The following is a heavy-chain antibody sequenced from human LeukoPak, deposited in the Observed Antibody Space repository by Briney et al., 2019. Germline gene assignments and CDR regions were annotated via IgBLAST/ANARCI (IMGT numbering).Heavy chain of an antibody. CDR2: VSWNRDFI. J-gene: IGHJ6*03. Sequence: GGSLRLSCVASGFIFHDFAMHWVRQAPGKGLEWVSGVSWNRDFIAYADSVRGRFTVSRDNDQNSLYLEMSGLRPEDTALYYCVKSGGYYYLDAWGKGTTVIVSS. CDR1: GFIFHDFA. V-gene: IGHV3-9*01. D-gene: IGHD2-15*01. CDR3: VKSGGYYYLDA.